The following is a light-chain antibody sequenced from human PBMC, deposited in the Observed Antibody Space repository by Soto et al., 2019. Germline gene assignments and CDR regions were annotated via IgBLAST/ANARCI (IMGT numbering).Light chain of an antibody. CDR1: QSVSSY. V-gene: IGKV3-11*01. CDR2: DAS. J-gene: IGKJ4*01. Sequence: EIVLTQSPATLSLSPGERATLSCRASQSVSSYLAWYQQKPGQAPRLLIYDASNRATGIPARFSGSRSGTDFTLTISSLEPEDFAVYYCQQRSRTFGGGTKVEI. CDR3: QQRSRT.